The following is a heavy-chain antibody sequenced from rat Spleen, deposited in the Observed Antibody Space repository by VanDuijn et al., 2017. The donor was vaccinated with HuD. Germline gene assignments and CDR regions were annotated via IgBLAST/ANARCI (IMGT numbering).Heavy chain of an antibody. CDR2: ITNASGRT. J-gene: IGHJ1*01. CDR3: ARRDYDWYFDF. Sequence: EVQLVESGGGLVQPGGSLKLSCVASGFTFNNYWMTWIRQAPGKGLEWVASITNASGRTYYPDSVKGRFTISRDTAQNTLYLQMNSLRSEDTATYYCARRDYDWYFDFWGPGTMVTVSS. V-gene: IGHV5-31*01. CDR1: GFTFNNYW.